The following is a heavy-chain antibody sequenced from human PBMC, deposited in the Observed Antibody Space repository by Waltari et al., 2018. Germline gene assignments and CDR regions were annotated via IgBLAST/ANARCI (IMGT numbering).Heavy chain of an antibody. CDR2: INHRGNI. V-gene: IGHV4-34*02. J-gene: IGHJ4*02. Sequence: QVQLQQWAARLLKPSETLSLTCAASGGSFSGYSGAWIRQAPGKGLEWIGEINHRGNINHNPSLKSRVTISVDTSKSQFSLSLNSVTAADTAVYYCARNSRDGYRLPGIIAYWGQGSLVTVSS. D-gene: IGHD2-21*01. CDR1: GGSFSGYS. CDR3: ARNSRDGYRLPGIIAY.